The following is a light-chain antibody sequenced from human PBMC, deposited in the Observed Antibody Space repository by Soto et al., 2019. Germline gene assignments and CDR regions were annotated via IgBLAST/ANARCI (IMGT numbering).Light chain of an antibody. CDR3: QHYNNWPPYS. CDR2: GAS. J-gene: IGKJ2*03. V-gene: IGKV3-15*01. Sequence: EIVLTQSPGTLSLSPGERAILSCRASRDVSTNLAWFHQKPGQTPRLVLYGASKRAAGIPARFSGSGSGTHFTLTISSLQSEDFGVYYCQHYNNWPPYSFGQGTKVDIK. CDR1: RDVSTN.